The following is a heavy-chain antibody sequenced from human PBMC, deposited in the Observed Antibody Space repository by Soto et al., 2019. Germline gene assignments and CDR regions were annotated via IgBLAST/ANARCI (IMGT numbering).Heavy chain of an antibody. V-gene: IGHV3-33*01. CDR3: ARDLEVVVVPAAPPNYYYYYGMDV. J-gene: IGHJ6*02. CDR1: GFTFSSYG. CDR2: IWFDGSNK. Sequence: GGSLRLSCAASGFTFSSYGMHWVRQAPGKGLEWVAVIWFDGSNKYYADSVKGRFTISRDNSKNTLYLQMNSLRAEDTAVYYCARDLEVVVVPAAPPNYYYYYGMDVWGQGTTVTVS. D-gene: IGHD2-2*01.